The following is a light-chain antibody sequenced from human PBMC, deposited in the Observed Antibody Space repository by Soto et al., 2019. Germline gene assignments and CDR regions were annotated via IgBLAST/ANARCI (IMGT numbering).Light chain of an antibody. V-gene: IGLV2-14*01. J-gene: IGLJ1*01. CDR2: EVS. CDR1: TTDIDNYDS. CDR3: SSYTSSTNYV. Sequence: QSVLTQPPSVSGSPGQSVTISCTATTTDIDNYDSVSWYQQHPGKAPKLIIYEVSYRPSGISNRFSGSKSGNTASLTISGLQAEDEADYYCSSYTSSTNYVFGTGTKVTV.